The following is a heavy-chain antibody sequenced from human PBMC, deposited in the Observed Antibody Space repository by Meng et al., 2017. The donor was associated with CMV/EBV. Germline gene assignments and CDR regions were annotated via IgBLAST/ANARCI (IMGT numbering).Heavy chain of an antibody. J-gene: IGHJ3*02. D-gene: IGHD3-22*01. CDR2: ITNSGSTT. CDR1: GFTFSDYY. Sequence: GESLKISCAASGFTFSDYYMSWIRQAPGKGLEWISYITNSGSTTYYADSVKGRFTISRDNTKNSLCLQMNSLRAEDTAVYYCASWWDSSGYLHHAFDIWGQGTMVTVSS. V-gene: IGHV3-11*04. CDR3: ASWWDSSGYLHHAFDI.